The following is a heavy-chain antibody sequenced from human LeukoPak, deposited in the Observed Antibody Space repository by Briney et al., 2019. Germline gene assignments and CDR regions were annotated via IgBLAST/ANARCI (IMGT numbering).Heavy chain of an antibody. V-gene: IGHV1-46*01. Sequence: VASVKVSCKASGYTFTSYYMHWVRQAPGQGLEWMGIINPSGGSTSYEQKFQGRVTMTRDTSTSTVYRELSSLRSEDTAVYYCARESVASGIDVWGQGTTVTVSS. CDR2: INPSGGST. D-gene: IGHD3-3*02. CDR1: GYTFTSYY. CDR3: ARESVASGIDV. J-gene: IGHJ6*02.